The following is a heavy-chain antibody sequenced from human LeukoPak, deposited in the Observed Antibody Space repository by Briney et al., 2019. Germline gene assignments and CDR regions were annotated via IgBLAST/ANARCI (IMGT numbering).Heavy chain of an antibody. CDR3: ARDGDGILWFGELSYYFDY. Sequence: GGSLRLSCAASGFTFSSYWMSWVRQAPGKGLEWVANIKQDGSEKYYVDSEKGRFTISRDNAKNSLYLQMNSLRAEDTAVYYCARDGDGILWFGELSYYFDYWGQGTLVTVSS. J-gene: IGHJ4*02. D-gene: IGHD3-10*01. V-gene: IGHV3-7*01. CDR2: IKQDGSEK. CDR1: GFTFSSYW.